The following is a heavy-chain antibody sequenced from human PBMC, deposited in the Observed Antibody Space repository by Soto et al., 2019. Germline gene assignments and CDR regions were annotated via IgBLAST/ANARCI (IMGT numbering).Heavy chain of an antibody. J-gene: IGHJ4*02. CDR2: ISYDGSNK. CDR3: AKDRWNSFDY. Sequence: GGSLRLSCAASGFTFSSYGMHWVRQAPGKGLEWVAVISYDGSNKYYADSVKGRFTISRDNSKNTLYLQMNSLRAEDTAVYYFAKDRWNSFDYWGQGTLVTVSS. D-gene: IGHD1-1*01. CDR1: GFTFSSYG. V-gene: IGHV3-30*18.